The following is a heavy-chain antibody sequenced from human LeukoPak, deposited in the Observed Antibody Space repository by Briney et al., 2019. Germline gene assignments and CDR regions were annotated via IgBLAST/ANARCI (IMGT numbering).Heavy chain of an antibody. J-gene: IGHJ4*02. CDR3: ARDHTSGI. CDR1: GFTVSSNY. D-gene: IGHD3-10*01. CDR2: IYSGGST. V-gene: IGHV3-53*01. Sequence: GASLRLSCAASGFTVSSNYISWVRQAPGKGLEWVAVIYSGGSTFYADSVKGRFTISRDNSQNTLYLQMNSLRAEDTAVYYCARDHTSGIWGQGTLVTVSS.